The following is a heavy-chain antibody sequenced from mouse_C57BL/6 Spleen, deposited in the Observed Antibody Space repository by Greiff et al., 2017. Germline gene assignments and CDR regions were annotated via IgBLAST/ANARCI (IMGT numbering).Heavy chain of an antibody. D-gene: IGHD1-1*01. J-gene: IGHJ2*01. Sequence: VQLQQSVAELVRPGASVKLSCKASGFTFKNSCMHWVKQRPGQGLEWIGKIDPANGDTKYAPKFQGKATRTADTSSNTAYLQLSSLTAEDAAIYYCAADGSGYGYWGQGTTLTVSS. V-gene: IGHV14-3*01. CDR3: AADGSGYGY. CDR1: GFTFKNSC. CDR2: IDPANGDT.